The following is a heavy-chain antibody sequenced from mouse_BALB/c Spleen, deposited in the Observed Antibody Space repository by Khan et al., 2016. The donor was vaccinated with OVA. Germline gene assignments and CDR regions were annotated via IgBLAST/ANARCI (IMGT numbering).Heavy chain of an antibody. J-gene: IGHJ4*01. CDR2: INTHSGVP. CDR1: GYTFTTAG. D-gene: IGHD2-12*01. CDR3: ARGGVAHYRNDGGAMEY. Sequence: QIQLVQSGPELKKPGETVRISCKASGYTFTTAGIQWVQKMPGKGLKWIGWINTHSGVPKYAEDFKGRFAFSLEISVNTAYLQITNLKNEDTATYFCARGGVAHYRNDGGAMEYWGQGTSVTVSS. V-gene: IGHV9-4*02.